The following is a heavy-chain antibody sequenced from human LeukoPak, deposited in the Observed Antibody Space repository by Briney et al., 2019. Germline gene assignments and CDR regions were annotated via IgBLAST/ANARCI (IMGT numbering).Heavy chain of an antibody. CDR3: AIDMGY. V-gene: IGHV3-33*08. J-gene: IGHJ4*02. D-gene: IGHD2-15*01. Sequence: GGSLRLSCAASGFTFSTYFMSWVRQAPGKGLEWVAVIWYDGSNKYYADSVKGRFTISRDNSKNTLYLQMNSLRAEDTAVYYCAIDMGYWGQGTLVTVSS. CDR1: GFTFSTYF. CDR2: IWYDGSNK.